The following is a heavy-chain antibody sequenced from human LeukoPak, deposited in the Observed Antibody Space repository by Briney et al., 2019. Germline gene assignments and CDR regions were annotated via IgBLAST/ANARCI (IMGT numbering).Heavy chain of an antibody. CDR2: IYYSGST. D-gene: IGHD3-10*01. Sequence: SETLSLTCTVSGGSISSYYRSWIRQPPGKGLEWIGYIYYSGSTNYNPSLKSRVTISVDTSKNQFSLKLSSVTAADTAVCYCAREARTPTYYYGSGSYIHFDYWGQGTLVTVSS. CDR3: AREARTPTYYYGSGSYIHFDY. J-gene: IGHJ4*02. V-gene: IGHV4-59*01. CDR1: GGSISSYY.